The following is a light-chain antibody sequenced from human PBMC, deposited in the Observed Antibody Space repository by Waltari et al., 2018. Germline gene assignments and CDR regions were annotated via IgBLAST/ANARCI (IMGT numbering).Light chain of an antibody. CDR1: SSNIGAGYD. CDR3: QSYDSSLSGSV. Sequence: QSVLTQPPSVSGAPGQRVTNSCPGSSSNIGAGYDVHWYQHLPGTAPKLLIYGNSNRPSGVPDRFSGSKSGTSASLAITGLQAEDEADYYCQSYDSSLSGSVFGGGTKLTVL. J-gene: IGLJ2*01. CDR2: GNS. V-gene: IGLV1-40*01.